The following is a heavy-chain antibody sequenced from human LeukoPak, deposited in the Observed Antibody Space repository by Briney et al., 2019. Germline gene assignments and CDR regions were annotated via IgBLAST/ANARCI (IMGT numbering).Heavy chain of an antibody. Sequence: WASVKVSCKASGYTFTGYYMHWVRQAPGQGLEWMGWINPNSGGTNYAQKFQGRVTMTRDTSISTAYMELSRLRSDDTAVYYCARGDSSGYYYVGGFDYWGQGTLVTVSS. J-gene: IGHJ4*02. D-gene: IGHD3-22*01. CDR2: INPNSGGT. V-gene: IGHV1-2*02. CDR3: ARGDSSGYYYVGGFDY. CDR1: GYTFTGYY.